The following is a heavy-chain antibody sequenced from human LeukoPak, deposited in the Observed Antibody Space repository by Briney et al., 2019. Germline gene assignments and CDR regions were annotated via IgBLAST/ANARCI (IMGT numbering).Heavy chain of an antibody. Sequence: SETLSLTCVVSGGSLSSSSHYWGWIRQPPGKGLEWIGSFYYTGKAYYNPPLKSRVTISGDTSKNQFSLKLSSVTAADTAVYYCARARSSSWYFPWGQGTLVTVSS. V-gene: IGHV4-39*07. CDR1: GGSLSSSSHY. D-gene: IGHD6-13*01. CDR2: FYYTGKA. CDR3: ARARSSSWYFP. J-gene: IGHJ5*02.